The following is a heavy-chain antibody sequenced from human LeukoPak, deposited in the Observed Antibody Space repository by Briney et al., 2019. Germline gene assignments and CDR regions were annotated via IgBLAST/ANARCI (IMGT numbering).Heavy chain of an antibody. V-gene: IGHV3-30*18. D-gene: IGHD6-19*01. CDR1: GFNFGSYG. Sequence: GGSLRLSCAASGFNFGSYGMHWDRQPPGKGLEWVAVISYDGTHEYYADSVKGRFTISIDSSRNTLYLQMDSLRPEDTAMYYCSKSAVAGTHYYYYDMDVWGQGTTVTVSS. J-gene: IGHJ6*02. CDR2: ISYDGTHE. CDR3: SKSAVAGTHYYYYDMDV.